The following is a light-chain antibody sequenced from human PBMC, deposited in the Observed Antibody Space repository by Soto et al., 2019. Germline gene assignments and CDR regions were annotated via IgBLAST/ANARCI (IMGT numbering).Light chain of an antibody. Sequence: QSALTQPASASGSPGQSITISCTGTISDVGGYNSVSWYQQHPGKAPKLIIYDVSNRPSGVPYRFSGSKSGSTASLTISGLQAEDEADYYCSSYTSSSTLVFGGGTKLTVL. CDR2: DVS. CDR1: ISDVGGYNS. J-gene: IGLJ3*02. CDR3: SSYTSSSTLV. V-gene: IGLV2-14*01.